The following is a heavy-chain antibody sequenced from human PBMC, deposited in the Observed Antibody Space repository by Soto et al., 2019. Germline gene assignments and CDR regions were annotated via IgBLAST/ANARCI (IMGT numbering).Heavy chain of an antibody. CDR3: ARGELDCSGGSCYYYYYGMDV. J-gene: IGHJ6*02. V-gene: IGHV4-4*02. CDR2: IYHRGST. D-gene: IGHD2-15*01. Sequence: QVQLQESGPGLVKPSGTLSLTCAVSGGSISSSNWWSWVRQPPGKGLEWIGEIYHRGSTNYNPSLKSRVTISVDKSKNQFSLKLSSVTAADTAVYYCARGELDCSGGSCYYYYYGMDVWGQGTTVTVSS. CDR1: GGSISSSNW.